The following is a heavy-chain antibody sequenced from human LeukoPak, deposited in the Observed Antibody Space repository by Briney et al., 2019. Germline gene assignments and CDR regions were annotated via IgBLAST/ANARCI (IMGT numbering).Heavy chain of an antibody. CDR1: GESFSGYY. J-gene: IGHJ5*02. CDR3: ARRPAVRRDGYNLVPYNWFDP. V-gene: IGHV4-34*01. Sequence: SETLSLTCAVYGESFSGYYWSWIRQPPGKGLEWIGEINHSGSTNYNPSLKSRVTISVDTSKNQFSLKLSSVTAADTAVYYCARRPAVRRDGYNLVPYNWFDPWGQGTLVTVSS. D-gene: IGHD5-24*01. CDR2: INHSGST.